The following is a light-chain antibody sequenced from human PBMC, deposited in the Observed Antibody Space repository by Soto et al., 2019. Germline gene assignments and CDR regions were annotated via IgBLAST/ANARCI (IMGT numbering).Light chain of an antibody. Sequence: DVVMTQSPLSLPVTLGQPASISCRSSQSLVQGEGNTYLNWFQQRPGQSPRRLIYKVSNRDSGVPDRFSGSGSGTDFTLQISRVEAEDVGIYYCMQGSHWPTFGQGTKLEIK. V-gene: IGKV2-30*02. CDR3: MQGSHWPT. CDR2: KVS. J-gene: IGKJ2*01. CDR1: QSLVQGEGNTY.